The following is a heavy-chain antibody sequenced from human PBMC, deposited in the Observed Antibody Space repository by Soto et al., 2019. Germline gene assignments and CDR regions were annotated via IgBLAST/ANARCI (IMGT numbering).Heavy chain of an antibody. CDR3: ATSYFDILTGWEAFDL. CDR1: GFTFSDYY. V-gene: IGHV3-11*05. CDR2: ISGSTIYT. Sequence: VQLVESGGGLVKPGRSLRLTCAASGFTFSDYYMSWIRQAPGKGLEWISYISGSTIYTDYADSVKGRFTISRDNSNNSLYLQMNGLRAGDTAVYYCATSYFDILTGWEAFDLWGQGTMVTVSS. J-gene: IGHJ3*01. D-gene: IGHD3-9*01.